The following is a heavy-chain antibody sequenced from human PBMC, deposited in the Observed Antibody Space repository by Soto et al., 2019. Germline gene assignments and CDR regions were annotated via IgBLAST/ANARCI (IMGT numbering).Heavy chain of an antibody. CDR3: ARDRDFWSGYLFDY. CDR2: ISAYNGNT. J-gene: IGHJ4*02. CDR1: GYAFTSYG. Sequence: ASVKVSCKASGYAFTSYGISWVRQAPGQGLEWMGWISAYNGNTNYAQKLQGRVTMTTDTSTSTAYMELRSLRSDDTAVYYCARDRDFWSGYLFDYWGQGTLVTVSS. D-gene: IGHD3-3*01. V-gene: IGHV1-18*01.